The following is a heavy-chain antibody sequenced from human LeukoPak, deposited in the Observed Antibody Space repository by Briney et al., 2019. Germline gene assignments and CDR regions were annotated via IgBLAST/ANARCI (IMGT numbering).Heavy chain of an antibody. J-gene: IGHJ4*02. CDR1: GGTISSAAYY. CDR3: ARHSYYYGSGSYSYYFDY. Sequence: SETLSLTCTVSGGTISSAAYYWSWIRQPPGKGLEWIGYIYYSGSTNYNPSLKSRVTISVDTSKNQFSLKLSSVTAADTAVYYCARHSYYYGSGSYSYYFDYWGQGTLVTVSS. CDR2: IYYSGST. D-gene: IGHD3-10*01. V-gene: IGHV4-61*08.